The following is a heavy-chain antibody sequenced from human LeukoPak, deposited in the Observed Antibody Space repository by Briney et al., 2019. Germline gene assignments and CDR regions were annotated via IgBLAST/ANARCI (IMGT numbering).Heavy chain of an antibody. D-gene: IGHD3-3*01. Sequence: ASVKVSCKASGYTFTSYDINWVRQATGQGLEWMGWMNPNSGNTGYAQKFQGRVTMTEDTSTDTAYMELSSLRSEDTAVYYCATDDFWSGYYSFWGQGTLVTVSS. V-gene: IGHV1-8*01. CDR1: GYTFTSYD. J-gene: IGHJ4*02. CDR3: ATDDFWSGYYSF. CDR2: MNPNSGNT.